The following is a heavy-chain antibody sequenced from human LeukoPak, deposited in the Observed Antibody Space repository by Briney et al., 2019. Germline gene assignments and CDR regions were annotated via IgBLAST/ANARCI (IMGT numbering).Heavy chain of an antibody. V-gene: IGHV4-39*07. CDR2: IYYSGIT. D-gene: IGHD6-19*01. Sequence: SETLSLTCTVSGVSISTIGYYWGWIRQPPGKGLEWIGSIYYSGITYYNPSLKSRVTISIDTSNNQFSLTLGSVTAADTAFYYCARDPKSAVAADWFDPWGQGTLVTVSS. CDR1: GVSISTIGYY. J-gene: IGHJ5*01. CDR3: ARDPKSAVAADWFDP.